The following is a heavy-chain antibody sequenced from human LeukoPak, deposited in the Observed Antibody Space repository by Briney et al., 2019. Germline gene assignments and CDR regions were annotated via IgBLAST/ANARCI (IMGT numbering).Heavy chain of an antibody. CDR1: GGSISSYY. D-gene: IGHD4-17*01. V-gene: IGHV4-59*01. CDR2: IYYSGST. J-gene: IGHJ4*02. CDR3: AREHYGDLDY. Sequence: PSETLSLTCTVSGGSISSYYWSWIRQPPGKGLEWIGYIYYSGSTNYNPSLKSRVTISVDTSKNQFSLKLSSVTAADTAVYYCAREHYGDLDYWGQGTLVTVSS.